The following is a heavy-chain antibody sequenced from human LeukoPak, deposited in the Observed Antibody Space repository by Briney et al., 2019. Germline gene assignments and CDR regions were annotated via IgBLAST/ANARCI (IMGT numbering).Heavy chain of an antibody. CDR3: ARGEGYPSAIAP. J-gene: IGHJ5*02. CDR2: INSDGSTT. Sequence: PGGSLRLSCAASGFTFSSYWMHWVRQAPGKGLVWVSRINSDGSTTNYADSVKGRFTVSRDNAKNTVYLQMNSLRAEDTAVYYCARGEGYPSAIAPWGQGTLVTVSS. D-gene: IGHD5-18*01. CDR1: GFTFSSYW. V-gene: IGHV3-74*01.